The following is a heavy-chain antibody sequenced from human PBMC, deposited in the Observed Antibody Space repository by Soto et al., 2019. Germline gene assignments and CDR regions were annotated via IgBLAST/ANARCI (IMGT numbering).Heavy chain of an antibody. CDR3: SRDGLKTGTGDH. J-gene: IGHJ4*02. CDR1: GGSINSYY. CDR2: IYYSGST. D-gene: IGHD1-1*01. Sequence: PSETLSLTCTVSGGSINSYYWSWIRQPPGKGLEWIGYIYYSGSTNYSPSLKSRVTIALDTSKNQFSLKLSSVTAADTAMYYCSRDGLKTGTGDHWGQGTLFTVSS. V-gene: IGHV4-59*01.